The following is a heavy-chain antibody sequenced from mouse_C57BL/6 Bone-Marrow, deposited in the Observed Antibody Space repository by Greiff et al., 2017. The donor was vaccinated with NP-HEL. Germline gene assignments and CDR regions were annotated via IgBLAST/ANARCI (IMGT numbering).Heavy chain of an antibody. Sequence: VQLHQSGAELVRPGASVTLSCKASGYTFTDYEMHWVKQTPVHGLEWIGAIDPETGGTAYNQKFKGKAILTADKSSSTAYMELRSLTSEDSAVYYCTRGDYYGPYYFDYWGQGTTLTVSS. V-gene: IGHV1-15*01. CDR3: TRGDYYGPYYFDY. CDR2: IDPETGGT. D-gene: IGHD1-1*01. CDR1: GYTFTDYE. J-gene: IGHJ2*01.